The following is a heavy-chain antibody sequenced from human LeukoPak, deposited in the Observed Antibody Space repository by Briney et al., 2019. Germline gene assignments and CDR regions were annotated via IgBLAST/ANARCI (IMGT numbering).Heavy chain of an antibody. Sequence: GESLKISCKASGYDFSTYWIGWVRQMPGKGLEWMGTIYPADSETRYSPSFQGQVTISADKSINTAYLQWSSLKASDTAMYYCASHYYGSGSYPESDYWGQGTLVTVSS. CDR3: ASHYYGSGSYPESDY. V-gene: IGHV5-51*01. CDR2: IYPADSET. CDR1: GYDFSTYW. J-gene: IGHJ4*02. D-gene: IGHD3-10*01.